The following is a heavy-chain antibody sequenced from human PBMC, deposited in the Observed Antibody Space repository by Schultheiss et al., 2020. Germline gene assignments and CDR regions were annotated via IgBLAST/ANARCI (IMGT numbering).Heavy chain of an antibody. V-gene: IGHV4-38-2*01. CDR2: ICHCGST. J-gene: IGHJ3*02. CDR3: ARGGGSYYYDSTDAFDI. CDR1: GYSISSEYY. Sequence: SQNLSLTCVVSGYSISSEYYWGWIRQPPGKGLEWIGTICHCGSTYYNPSLKSRVTISLDTSKNQFSLKLSSVTAADTAVYYCARGGGSYYYDSTDAFDIWGRGTMVTVSS. D-gene: IGHD3-22*01.